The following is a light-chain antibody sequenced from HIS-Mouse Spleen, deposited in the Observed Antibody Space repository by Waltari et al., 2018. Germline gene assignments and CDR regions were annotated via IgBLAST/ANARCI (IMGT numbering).Light chain of an antibody. V-gene: IGLV3-10*01. CDR2: ADS. Sequence: SYELTQPPSVSVSPGQTARITCSVDALPKKYAYWYQQKSGQAPVLVIYADSKRPSGIPERFSGSSSGTMATLTISGAQVEDEADYYCYSTDSSGNHRVFGGGTKLTVL. CDR1: ALPKKY. CDR3: YSTDSSGNHRV. J-gene: IGLJ2*01.